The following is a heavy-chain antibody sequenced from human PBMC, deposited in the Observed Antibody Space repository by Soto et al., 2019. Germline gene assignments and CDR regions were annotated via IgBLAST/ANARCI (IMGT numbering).Heavy chain of an antibody. CDR3: XXAXAGLXXFDY. V-gene: IGHV3-66*01. Sequence: EVQLVESGGGLVQPGGSLRLSCAASGFTVSSNYMSWVRQAPGKGLEWVSVIYSGGSTYYADSVKGRFTISRDNSKNTLYLQMNSLRXEDTAVYYXXXAXAGLXXFDYWGQGTLVTVSS. CDR2: IYSGGST. J-gene: IGHJ4*02. CDR1: GFTVSSNY.